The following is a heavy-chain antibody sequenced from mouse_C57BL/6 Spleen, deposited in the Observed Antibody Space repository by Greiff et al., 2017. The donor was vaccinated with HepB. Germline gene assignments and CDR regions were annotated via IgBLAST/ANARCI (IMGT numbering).Heavy chain of an antibody. V-gene: IGHV1-59*01. Sequence: VQLQQPGAELVRPGTSVKLSCKASGYTFTSYWMHWVKQRPGQGLEWIGVIDPSDSYTNYNQKFKGKATLTVDTSSSTAYMQLSSLTSEDSAVYYYSRGIERRRDYYAMDYWGQGTSVTVSS. J-gene: IGHJ4*01. CDR3: SRGIERRRDYYAMDY. CDR1: GYTFTSYW. CDR2: IDPSDSYT.